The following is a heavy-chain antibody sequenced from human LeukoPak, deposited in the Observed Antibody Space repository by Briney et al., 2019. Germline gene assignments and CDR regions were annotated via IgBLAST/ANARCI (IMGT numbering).Heavy chain of an antibody. Sequence: PGGSLRLSCAASGFTFSSYGMHWVRQAPGKGLEWVAFIRYDGTKKYYAESVKGRFTISRDNSKNTLSLQMNSLRADDTAVYYCAKEMTTGGQDYWGQGTLVTVSS. V-gene: IGHV3-30*02. CDR2: IRYDGTKK. D-gene: IGHD4-11*01. J-gene: IGHJ4*02. CDR1: GFTFSSYG. CDR3: AKEMTTGGQDY.